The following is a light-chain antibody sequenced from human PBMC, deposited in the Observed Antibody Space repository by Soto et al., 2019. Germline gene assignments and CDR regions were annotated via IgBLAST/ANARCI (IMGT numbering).Light chain of an antibody. CDR3: QEYSKWPLFT. J-gene: IGKJ3*01. Sequence: IVVTQSPGILSVSPGDRATLSCRASQSVSTNLAWYQQKPGQAPTLLIYAASTRATGIPARFTGSGSGTDFALTLSSLQSEDFAVYYCQEYSKWPLFTFGPGTRVAIK. CDR2: AAS. V-gene: IGKV3-15*01. CDR1: QSVSTN.